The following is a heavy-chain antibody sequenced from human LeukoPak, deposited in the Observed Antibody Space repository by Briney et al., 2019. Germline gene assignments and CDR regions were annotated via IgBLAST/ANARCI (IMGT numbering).Heavy chain of an antibody. Sequence: GGSLRLSCAASGFTFRNYAMMWVRLAPGKGPEWVSTVSGSGDGTYYADSVKGRFTISRDNSKSTVYLQMNSLRAEDTAVYYCAKGGYYDSSGYGAGYYFDYWGQGTLVTVSS. V-gene: IGHV3-23*01. CDR3: AKGGYYDSSGYGAGYYFDY. J-gene: IGHJ4*02. CDR1: GFTFRNYA. D-gene: IGHD3-22*01. CDR2: VSGSGDGT.